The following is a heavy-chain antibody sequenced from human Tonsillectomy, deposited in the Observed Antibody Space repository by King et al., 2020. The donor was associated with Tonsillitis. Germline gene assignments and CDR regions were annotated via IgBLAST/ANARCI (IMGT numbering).Heavy chain of an antibody. D-gene: IGHD6-19*01. CDR1: GFTFSSYS. Sequence: VQLVESGGGLVQPGGSLRLSCAASGFTFSSYSMNWVRQAPGKGLEWVSYISSSSSTIYYADTVKGRFTISRDNAKNSLYLQRNRLRAEDTAVYYCAREYSSGCGEYCSAVDSWGQGTRVTVSS. V-gene: IGHV3-48*01. J-gene: IGHJ3*02. CDR2: ISSSSSTI. CDR3: AREYSSGCGEYCSAVDS.